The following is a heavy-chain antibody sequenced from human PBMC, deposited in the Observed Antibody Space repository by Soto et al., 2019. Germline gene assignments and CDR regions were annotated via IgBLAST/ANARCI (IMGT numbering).Heavy chain of an antibody. Sequence: PGGSLRLSCAASGFTFSSYAMSWVRQAPGKGLEWVSAIKSKSKGGTADYAAPVKGRFTISRDDSKYTLTLQMNSLKVGDTAVYYCTTGYPIWGQGTMVTVSS. CDR1: GFTFSSYA. CDR2: IKSKSKGGTA. CDR3: TTGYPI. D-gene: IGHD5-18*01. J-gene: IGHJ3*02. V-gene: IGHV3-15*01.